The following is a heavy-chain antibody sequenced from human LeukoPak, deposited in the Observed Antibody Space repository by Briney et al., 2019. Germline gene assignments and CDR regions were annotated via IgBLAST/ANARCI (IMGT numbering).Heavy chain of an antibody. Sequence: ASVKVSCKLSGYTLIELSMHWVRQAPGKGLEWMGGFYPEDGETIYAQKFQGRVTMTEDTSTATAYMELSSLRSEDTAVYYCATAPPDILTGYYRFMWTAVFDYWGQGTLVTVSS. CDR3: ATAPPDILTGYYRFMWTAVFDY. J-gene: IGHJ4*02. D-gene: IGHD3-9*01. CDR1: GYTLIELS. CDR2: FYPEDGET. V-gene: IGHV1-24*01.